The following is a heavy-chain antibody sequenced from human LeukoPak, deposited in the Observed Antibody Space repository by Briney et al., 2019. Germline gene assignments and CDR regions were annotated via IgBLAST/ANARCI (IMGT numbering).Heavy chain of an antibody. Sequence: ASVKVSCKASGYTFTSYYIHWVRQAPGQGLEWMGIINPSGGSTSYAQKFQGRVTMTRDTSTSTVYMELSSLRSEDTAVYYCARRQTTTDAFYIWGQGTMVTVSS. D-gene: IGHD1-1*01. J-gene: IGHJ3*02. CDR3: ARRQTTTDAFYI. CDR1: GYTFTSYY. V-gene: IGHV1-46*01. CDR2: INPSGGST.